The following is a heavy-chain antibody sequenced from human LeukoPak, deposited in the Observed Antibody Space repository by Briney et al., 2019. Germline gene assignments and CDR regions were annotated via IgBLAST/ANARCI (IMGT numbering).Heavy chain of an antibody. CDR3: ARHGNHYYGSGGFDY. D-gene: IGHD3-10*01. J-gene: IGHJ4*02. CDR2: IYYGGST. V-gene: IGHV4-39*01. Sequence: PSETLSLTCTVSGGSISSSYYWGWFRQPPGKGLDWIGSIYYGGSTYYNPSLRSRVTTSVDTSKNQFSLKLTSVTAADTAVYYCARHGNHYYGSGGFDYWGQGTLVTVSS. CDR1: GGSISSSYY.